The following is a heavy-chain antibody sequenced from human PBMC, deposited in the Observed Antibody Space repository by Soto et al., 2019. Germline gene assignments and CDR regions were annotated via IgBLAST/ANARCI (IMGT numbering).Heavy chain of an antibody. CDR2: ISDGGERT. CDR3: ARDRSTDFGLDV. V-gene: IGHV3-23*01. Sequence: EVQLLESGGDLVQPGGSLRLSCVASGFTFSDYVMSWVRQVPGKGLEWVSSISDGGERTDYRDSVRGRFTISRDNPRFTLHLQMNSLRVDDTAIYFCARDRSTDFGLDVWGQGTTVTVSS. CDR1: GFTFSDYV. J-gene: IGHJ6*02. D-gene: IGHD3-3*01.